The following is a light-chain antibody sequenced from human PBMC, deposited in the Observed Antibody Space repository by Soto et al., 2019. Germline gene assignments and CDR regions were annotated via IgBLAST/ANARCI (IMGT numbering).Light chain of an antibody. CDR1: GSNIGSNF. CDR2: GNH. J-gene: IGLJ3*02. V-gene: IGLV1-44*01. Sequence: QSVLIQPPSASGTPGQRVTISCSGSGSNIGSNFVNWYQQVPGTAPKLLIYGNHQRLSGVPDRFSGSKSGTSASLAISGLQSEDEAQYYCATRDDSLNGYWVFGGGTQLTVL. CDR3: ATRDDSLNGYWV.